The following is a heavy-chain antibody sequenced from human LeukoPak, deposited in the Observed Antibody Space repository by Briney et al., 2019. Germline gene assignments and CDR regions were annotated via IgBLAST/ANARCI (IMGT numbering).Heavy chain of an antibody. CDR2: IYYSGST. V-gene: IGHV4-59*01. CDR3: ARTGGQQLADFDY. J-gene: IGHJ4*02. D-gene: IGHD6-6*01. CDR1: GGSISSYY. Sequence: SETLSLTCTVSGGSISSYYWSWIRQPPRKGLEWIGYIYYSGSTNYNPSLKSRVTISVDTSKNQFSLKLSSVTAADTAVYYCARTGGQQLADFDYWGQGTLVTVSS.